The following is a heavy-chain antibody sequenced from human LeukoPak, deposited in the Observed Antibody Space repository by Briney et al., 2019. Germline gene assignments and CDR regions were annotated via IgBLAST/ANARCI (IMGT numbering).Heavy chain of an antibody. CDR3: AKDPNGDYVGAFDS. V-gene: IGHV3-23*01. Sequence: GGSLRLSCAASGFTFSSYAMTWVRQAPGKGLEWVSSITVNSGGTDYADSVKGRFTISRDNSKNTLYLQMNSLRAEHTAVYYCAKDPNGDYVGAFDSWDQGTMVTVSS. CDR2: ITVNSGGT. CDR1: GFTFSSYA. D-gene: IGHD4-17*01. J-gene: IGHJ3*02.